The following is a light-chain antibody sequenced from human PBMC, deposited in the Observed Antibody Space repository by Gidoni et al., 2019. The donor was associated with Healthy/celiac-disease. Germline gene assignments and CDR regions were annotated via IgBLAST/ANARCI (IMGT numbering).Light chain of an antibody. Sequence: SYVQTQPPSVSVAPGKTARITCGGNNIGSKSVHWYQQKPGQAPVLVIYYDSDRPSGSPERFSGSNAGNTATLTISRVEAGDEADYYCQVWDSSSDHVVFGGGTKLTVL. V-gene: IGLV3-21*04. CDR2: YDS. CDR1: NIGSKS. CDR3: QVWDSSSDHVV. J-gene: IGLJ2*01.